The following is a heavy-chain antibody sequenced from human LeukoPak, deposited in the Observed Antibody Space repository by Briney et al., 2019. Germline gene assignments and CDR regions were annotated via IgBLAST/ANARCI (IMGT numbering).Heavy chain of an antibody. D-gene: IGHD2-15*01. CDR2: INPNSGGT. J-gene: IGHJ3*02. CDR3: ARNRLLDEEDAFDI. CDR1: GYTFTGYY. Sequence: ASVKVSCKASGYTFTGYYMHWVRQAPGQGLEWMGWINPNSGGTNYAQKFQGRVTMTRDTSTSTAYMDLSRLRSDHTAVHYCARNRLLDEEDAFDIWGQGTMVTVSS. V-gene: IGHV1-2*02.